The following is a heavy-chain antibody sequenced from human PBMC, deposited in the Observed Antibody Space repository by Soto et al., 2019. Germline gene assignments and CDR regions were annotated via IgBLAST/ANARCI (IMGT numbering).Heavy chain of an antibody. J-gene: IGHJ5*02. CDR3: ARQILVGPNNWSDP. CDR2: IYYGGTT. V-gene: IGHV4-59*01. Sequence: SSETRSLTCTVSGDSISGYYWTWIRQPPGKGLEWIGYIYYGGTTNYNPSLKSRVTMSIDTSKNHFSLKLSSVTAADTAVYYCARQILVGPNNWSDPWGQGTLVTVSS. D-gene: IGHD1-26*01. CDR1: GDSISGYY.